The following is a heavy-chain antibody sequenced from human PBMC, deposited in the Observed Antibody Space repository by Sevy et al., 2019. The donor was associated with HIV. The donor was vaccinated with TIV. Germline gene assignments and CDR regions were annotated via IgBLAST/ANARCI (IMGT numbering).Heavy chain of an antibody. CDR1: GFTFSSYG. CDR3: AKDNSAYGSGSYPGGLF. D-gene: IGHD3-10*01. CDR2: IRYDGSNK. V-gene: IGHV3-30*02. J-gene: IGHJ3*01. Sequence: GGSLRLSCAASGFTFSSYGMHWVRQAPGKGLEWVAFIRYDGSNKYYADSVKGRFTISRDNSKNTLYLQMNSLRAEDTAVYYCAKDNSAYGSGSYPGGLFWGQGTMVTVSS.